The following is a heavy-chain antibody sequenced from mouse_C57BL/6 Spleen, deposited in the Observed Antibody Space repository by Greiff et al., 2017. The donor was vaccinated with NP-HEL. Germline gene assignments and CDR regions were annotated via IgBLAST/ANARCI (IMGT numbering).Heavy chain of an antibody. CDR1: GYTFTSYW. J-gene: IGHJ2*01. D-gene: IGHD6-1*01. V-gene: IGHV1-7*01. CDR2: INPSSGYT. Sequence: QVQLKQSGAELAKPGASVKLSCKASGYTFTSYWMHWVNQRPGQGLEWIGYINPSSGYTKYNQKFKDKATLTADKSSSTAYMQLSSLTYEDSAVYYCGSGAFFDYWGQGTTLTVSS. CDR3: GSGAFFDY.